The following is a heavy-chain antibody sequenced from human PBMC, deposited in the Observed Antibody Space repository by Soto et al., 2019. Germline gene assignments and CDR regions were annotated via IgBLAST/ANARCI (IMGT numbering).Heavy chain of an antibody. D-gene: IGHD2-2*01. J-gene: IGHJ6*02. Sequence: QLLESGGGLVQPGGSLRLSCAASAFPFSTYAMSWVRRAPGKGLEWVSIISVSGGSTYSADSVKGRFTISRDNSKNTLYLQMASLRADDTAVYYCAKLTKYSSSWHRNYYYYYGMDLWGQGTTVTVS. V-gene: IGHV3-23*01. CDR3: AKLTKYSSSWHRNYYYYYGMDL. CDR2: ISVSGGST. CDR1: AFPFSTYA.